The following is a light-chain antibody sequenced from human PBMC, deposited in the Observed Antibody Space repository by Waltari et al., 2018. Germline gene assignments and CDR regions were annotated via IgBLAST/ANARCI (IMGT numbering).Light chain of an antibody. V-gene: IGLV2-23*02. CDR3: CSDAGSSTVM. J-gene: IGLJ3*02. Sequence: QSALTQPASVSGSPGQSITISCPGTTSNVANYDLVSWYQQHPGKAPKLIISEVNKRPSGIFVRFLGSKSGNTASLTISGLLTEDEADYYCCSDAGSSTVMFGGGTKLTVL. CDR2: EVN. CDR1: TSNVANYDL.